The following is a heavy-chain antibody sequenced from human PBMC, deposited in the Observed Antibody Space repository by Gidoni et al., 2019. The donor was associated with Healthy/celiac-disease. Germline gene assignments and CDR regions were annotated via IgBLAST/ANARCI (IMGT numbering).Heavy chain of an antibody. CDR3: ARLLLRYSSGWPLDY. CDR1: GFTFSSYS. V-gene: IGHV3-21*01. Sequence: EVQLVESGGGLVKPGGSLRLSCAAAGFTFSSYSMNWVRQAPGKGLEWVSSISSSSSYIYYADSVKGRFTISRDNAKNSLYLQMNSLRAEDTAVYYCARLLLRYSSGWPLDYWGQGTLVTVSS. J-gene: IGHJ4*02. D-gene: IGHD6-19*01. CDR2: ISSSSSYI.